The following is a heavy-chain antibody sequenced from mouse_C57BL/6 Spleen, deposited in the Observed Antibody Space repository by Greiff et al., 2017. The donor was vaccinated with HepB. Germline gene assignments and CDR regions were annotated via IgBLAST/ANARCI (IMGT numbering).Heavy chain of an antibody. CDR3: TRGDYGNGFDY. J-gene: IGHJ2*01. CDR1: GYTFTDYE. V-gene: IGHV1-15*01. CDR2: IDPETGGT. Sequence: QVQLQQSGAELVRPGASVTLSCKASGYTFTDYEMHWVKQTPVHGLEWIGAIDPETGGTAYNQKFKGKAILTADKSSSTAYMEVRSLTSEDSAVYDCTRGDYGNGFDYWGQGTTLTVSS. D-gene: IGHD2-1*01.